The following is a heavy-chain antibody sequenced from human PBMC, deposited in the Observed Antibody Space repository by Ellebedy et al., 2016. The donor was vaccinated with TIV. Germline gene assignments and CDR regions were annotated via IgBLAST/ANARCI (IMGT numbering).Heavy chain of an antibody. CDR2: ISGTGGSA. CDR1: GFTFNLYA. CDR3: ARVEGSGWYFYYGMDV. Sequence: GGSLRLSCAASGFTFNLYAMNWVRQAPGKGLEWVSGISGTGGSAYYADSVKGRFTISRAKARNTLFLQMESLRAEDTAVYYCARVEGSGWYFYYGMDVWGQGTTVTVSS. D-gene: IGHD6-19*01. V-gene: IGHV3-23*01. J-gene: IGHJ6*02.